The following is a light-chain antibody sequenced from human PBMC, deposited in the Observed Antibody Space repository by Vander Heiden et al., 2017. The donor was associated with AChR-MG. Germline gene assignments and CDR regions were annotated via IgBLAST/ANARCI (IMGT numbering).Light chain of an antibody. CDR2: YNM. CDR3: SAWDASINGPCV. CDR1: SSNIGSNN. J-gene: IGLJ3*02. V-gene: IGLV1-44*01. Sequence: QSVLTHPPAVSGTPGQRVTISCSGSSSNIGSNNVNCYYQLPATAPPLLIFYNMRRPSAVPARFSCATSCTSASPVTSALHPEDEADDYCSAWDASINGPCVFGGGTKLTVL.